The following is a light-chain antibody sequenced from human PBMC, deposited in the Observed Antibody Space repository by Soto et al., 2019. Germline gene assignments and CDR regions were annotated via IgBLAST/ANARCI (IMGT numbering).Light chain of an antibody. J-gene: IGKJ3*01. Sequence: DIQMTQSPSSLSATVGDRVTITCRASQAISNYLAWHQQKPGKVPKLLIYAASTLQSGVPSRFSGSGSGTDFTLTISSLQPEDVATYYCQKYNSAPPETFGPGTKVDIK. CDR2: AAS. CDR1: QAISNY. V-gene: IGKV1-27*01. CDR3: QKYNSAPPET.